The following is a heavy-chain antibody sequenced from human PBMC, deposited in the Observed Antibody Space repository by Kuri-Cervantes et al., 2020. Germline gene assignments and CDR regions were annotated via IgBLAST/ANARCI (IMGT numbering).Heavy chain of an antibody. V-gene: IGHV3-7*01. D-gene: IGHD2-2*01. CDR3: AREPLIPTPPLDL. J-gene: IGHJ2*01. CDR1: GFTFSNYW. Sequence: GESLKISCAASGFTFSNYWMHWVRQAPGKGLEWVANIKEDGSDKYYVDSVKGRFTISRDNGKKSVYLQMNSLRAEDTAVYYCAREPLIPTPPLDLWGRGTLVTVSS. CDR2: IKEDGSDK.